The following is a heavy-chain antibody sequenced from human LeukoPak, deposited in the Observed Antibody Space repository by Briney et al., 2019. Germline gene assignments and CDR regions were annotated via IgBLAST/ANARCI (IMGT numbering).Heavy chain of an antibody. CDR1: GFTFSSYA. CDR3: ARLKYYYDSSGYRAEYFQH. J-gene: IGHJ1*01. V-gene: IGHV3-30*04. D-gene: IGHD3-22*01. CDR2: ISYDGSNK. Sequence: GRSLRLSCAASGFTFSSYAMHWVRQAPGKGLEWVAVISYDGSNKYYTDSVKGRFTISRDNSKNTLYLQMNSLRAEDTAVYYCARLKYYYDSSGYRAEYFQHWGQGTLVTVSS.